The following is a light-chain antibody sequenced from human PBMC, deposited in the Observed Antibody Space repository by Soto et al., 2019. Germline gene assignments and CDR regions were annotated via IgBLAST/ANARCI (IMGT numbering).Light chain of an antibody. CDR1: QRIDNY. Sequence: DTQMTQSPSSLSASVGDRVTITCRASQRIDNYLNWYQQEAGKAPKLLIYAASHLQNGVPSRFSGSGSGTDFTLTISTLQPEDYATYYCQQSYFTPWTFGQGTKVEIK. CDR3: QQSYFTPWT. J-gene: IGKJ1*01. CDR2: AAS. V-gene: IGKV1-39*01.